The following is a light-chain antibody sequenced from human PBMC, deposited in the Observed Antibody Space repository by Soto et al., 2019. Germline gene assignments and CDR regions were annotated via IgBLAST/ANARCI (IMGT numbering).Light chain of an antibody. CDR3: QHYGTSPST. CDR1: QSISGTY. CDR2: SES. Sequence: ILFTEAPGTLSLSPGGRAALACRTRQSISGTYLACYQQPPGPAPRLLIYSESTRATGITDRFSGSGSGTDFPLTISRLETADFAVYYCQHYGTSPSTFGRGTKVDI. J-gene: IGKJ1*01. V-gene: IGKV3-20*01.